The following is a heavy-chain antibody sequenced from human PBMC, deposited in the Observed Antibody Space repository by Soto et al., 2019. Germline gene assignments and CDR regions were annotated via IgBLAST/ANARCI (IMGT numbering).Heavy chain of an antibody. Sequence: EVQLVESGGGLVQPGRSLRLSCAASGFTFDDYAMHWVRQAPGKGLEWVSGISWNSGSIGYADSVKGRFTISRDNAKNSLYLQMNSLRAEDTALYYCAKDTESGIAATAGGMDVWGQGTTVTVSS. V-gene: IGHV3-9*01. J-gene: IGHJ6*02. CDR1: GFTFDDYA. D-gene: IGHD6-13*01. CDR3: AKDTESGIAATAGGMDV. CDR2: ISWNSGSI.